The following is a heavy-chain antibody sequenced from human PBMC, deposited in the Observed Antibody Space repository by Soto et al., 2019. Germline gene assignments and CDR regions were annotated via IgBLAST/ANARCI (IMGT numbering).Heavy chain of an antibody. CDR3: ARSLTVTRFDQ. J-gene: IGHJ4*02. D-gene: IGHD4-17*01. V-gene: IGHV4-59*01. CDR2: VFYTGST. CDR1: GGSMSNNY. Sequence: QVHLQESGPGLVKPSETLSLFCNVYGGSMSNNYWTWIRQAPGKGLEWIGYVFYTGSTNYNPSLKSRVSISVDTSKKYFSLRLTSVTAADTAVYYCARSLTVTRFDQWGQGTRVTVS.